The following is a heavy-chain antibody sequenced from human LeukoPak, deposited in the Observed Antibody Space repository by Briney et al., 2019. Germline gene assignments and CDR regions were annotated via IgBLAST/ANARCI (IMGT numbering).Heavy chain of an antibody. CDR2: IYYSGST. V-gene: IGHV4-39*07. Sequence: SETLSLTCTVSGGSISSSSYYCGWIHQPPGMGLECIGSIYYSGSTYYNPSLKSRVTISVDTSKNQFSLKLSFVTAADTAVYYCARIEYSSSCDYWGQGTLVTVSS. J-gene: IGHJ4*02. D-gene: IGHD6-6*01. CDR3: ARIEYSSSCDY. CDR1: GGSISSSSYY.